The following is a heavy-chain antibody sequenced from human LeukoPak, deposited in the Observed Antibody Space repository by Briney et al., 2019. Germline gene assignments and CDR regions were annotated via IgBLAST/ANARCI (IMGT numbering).Heavy chain of an antibody. CDR1: GGSISSYY. CDR2: IYYSGST. Sequence: PSETLSLTCTVSGGSISSYYWSWIRPPPGKGLEWIGYIYYSGSTNYNPSLKSRVTISVDTSKNQFSLKLSSVTAADTAVYYCAAMVRGVINWFDPWGQGTLVTVSS. D-gene: IGHD3-10*01. J-gene: IGHJ5*02. CDR3: AAMVRGVINWFDP. V-gene: IGHV4-59*01.